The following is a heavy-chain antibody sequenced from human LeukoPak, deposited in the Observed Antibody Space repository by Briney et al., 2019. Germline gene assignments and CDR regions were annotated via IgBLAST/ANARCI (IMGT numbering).Heavy chain of an antibody. CDR2: IYYSGKT. D-gene: IGHD6-13*01. V-gene: IGHV4-39*01. Sequence: PSETLSLTCTVSDDSIGSSNYYWGWIRQPPGKGLEWVGSIYYSGKTYYNPSLKSRVTISVDMSKNQFSLQLSSVTAADTAVYYCARQRTSSSWYRGDYFDYWGQGTLVTVSS. CDR3: ARQRTSSSWYRGDYFDY. J-gene: IGHJ4*02. CDR1: DDSIGSSNYY.